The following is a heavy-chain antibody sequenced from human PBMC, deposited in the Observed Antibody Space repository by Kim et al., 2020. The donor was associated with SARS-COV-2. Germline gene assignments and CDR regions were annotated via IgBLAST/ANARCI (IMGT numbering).Heavy chain of an antibody. V-gene: IGHV6-1*01. J-gene: IGHJ3*02. D-gene: IGHD2-15*01. CDR3: ARDTAEDQGFVI. CDR2: SYYRSKWYH. Sequence: SQTLSLTCAISGDSVSINGDAWNWIRLSPSRCIEWFGRSYYRSKWYHDYAEPVTSRLNVNQDTAKNQFSLHLESVTPEETAIYSCARDTAEDQGFVIWG. CDR1: GDSVSINGDA.